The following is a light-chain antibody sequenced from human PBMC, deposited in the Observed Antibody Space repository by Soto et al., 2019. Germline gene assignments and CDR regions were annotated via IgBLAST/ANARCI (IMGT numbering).Light chain of an antibody. CDR3: QHSYSTPPT. CDR1: QSISSY. J-gene: IGKJ1*01. CDR2: AAS. V-gene: IGKV1-39*01. Sequence: DIQMTQSPSSLSASVGDRVTITCRASQSISSYLNWYQQKPGKAPKLLIYAASSLQSGVPSRFSGSGSGTDFTLTISSLQPEDFATYYCQHSYSTPPTFGQDTSVEI.